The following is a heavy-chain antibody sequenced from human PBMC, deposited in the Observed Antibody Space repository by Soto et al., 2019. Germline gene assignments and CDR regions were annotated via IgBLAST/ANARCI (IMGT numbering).Heavy chain of an antibody. CDR2: ILNDGSNR. V-gene: IGHV3-33*01. Sequence: QVQLVESGGGVIQPGRSLRLSCAASGFTFSNYGMHWGRQAPGKELEWVAVILNDGSNRYHADSVKNRFTISRDNSKNMLYLQMNSLRAEDTAVYYRARDDEYSGNGMDVWGQGTTVTVS. CDR1: GFTFSNYG. D-gene: IGHD3-10*01. J-gene: IGHJ6*02. CDR3: ARDDEYSGNGMDV.